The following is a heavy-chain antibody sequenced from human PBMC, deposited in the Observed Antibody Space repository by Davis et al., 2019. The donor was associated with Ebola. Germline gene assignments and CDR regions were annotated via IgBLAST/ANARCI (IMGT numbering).Heavy chain of an antibody. V-gene: IGHV3-30*18. CDR3: AKRSGYSSSWYNFDY. CDR2: ISHDGSDK. Sequence: GGSLRLSCAASGFTFSSYWMSWVRQAPGKGLEWVAVISHDGSDKYYADSVKGRFTISRDNSKNTLYLQMNSLRAEDTAAYYCAKRSGYSSSWYNFDYWGQGTLVTVSS. J-gene: IGHJ4*02. D-gene: IGHD6-13*01. CDR1: GFTFSSYW.